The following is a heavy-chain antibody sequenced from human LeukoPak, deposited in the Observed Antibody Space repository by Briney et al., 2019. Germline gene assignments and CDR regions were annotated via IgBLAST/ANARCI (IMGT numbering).Heavy chain of an antibody. CDR1: GCAISSYY. V-gene: IGHV4-59*01. J-gene: IGHJ4*02. CDR2: IYYSGST. Sequence: SEALSLTCSVSGCAISSYYWSWIRQPPGKGLEWIGYIYYSGSTNYNPSLKSRVTISVDTSKNQFSLKLSSVTAADTVVYYCARVGRIAAAGTFDYWGQGTLVTVSS. CDR3: ARVGRIAAAGTFDY. D-gene: IGHD6-13*01.